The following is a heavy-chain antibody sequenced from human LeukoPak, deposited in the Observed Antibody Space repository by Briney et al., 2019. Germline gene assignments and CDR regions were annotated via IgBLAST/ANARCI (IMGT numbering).Heavy chain of an antibody. CDR3: AKDRGTPMVRGVGYWFDP. D-gene: IGHD3-10*01. CDR2: ISYDGSNK. V-gene: IGHV3-30*01. J-gene: IGHJ5*02. CDR1: GFTFSSYA. Sequence: GRSLRLSCAASGFTFSSYAMHWVRQAPGKGLEWVAVISYDGSNKYYADSVKGRFTISRDNSKNTLYLQMNSLRAEDTAVYYCAKDRGTPMVRGVGYWFDPWGQGTLVTVSS.